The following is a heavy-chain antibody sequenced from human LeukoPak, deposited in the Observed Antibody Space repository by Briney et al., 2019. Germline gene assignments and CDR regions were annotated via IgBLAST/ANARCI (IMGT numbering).Heavy chain of an antibody. CDR2: ISGSGGST. Sequence: AGGSLRLSCAASGFTFSSYDMSWVRQAPGKGPQWVSTISGSGGSTYYADSVKGRFTISRDNAKNTLYLQMNSLRAEDTAVYYCARDMLLECSSSSCDAFDIWGQGTMVTVSS. CDR1: GFTFSSYD. J-gene: IGHJ3*02. CDR3: ARDMLLECSSSSCDAFDI. V-gene: IGHV3-23*01. D-gene: IGHD2-2*01.